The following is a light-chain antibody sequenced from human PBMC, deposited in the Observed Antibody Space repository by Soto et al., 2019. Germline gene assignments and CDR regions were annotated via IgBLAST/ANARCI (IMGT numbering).Light chain of an antibody. CDR1: SSDVGGYNY. Sequence: QSVLTQPPSASGSPGQSVTISCTGTSSDVGGYNYVSWYQQYPGRAPKLMIYEVTKRPSGVPDRFSGSKSGNTASLTVSGFGAEDEADYYCSSYAASNNFYFVFGGGTKLTVL. CDR2: EVT. J-gene: IGLJ3*02. CDR3: SSYAASNNFYFV. V-gene: IGLV2-8*01.